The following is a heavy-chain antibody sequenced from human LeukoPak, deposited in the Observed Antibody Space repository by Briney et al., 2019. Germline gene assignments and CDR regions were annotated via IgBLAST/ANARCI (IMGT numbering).Heavy chain of an antibody. CDR3: ATDPASYCTSSTCDFDY. D-gene: IGHD2-8*01. J-gene: IGHJ4*02. Sequence: GGSLRLSCAASGFTFSSYWMSWVRQAPGKGLEWVGNIKQDGSEKYYVGSVKGRFTISRDNAKNSLYLQMNNLGAEDTAVYYCATDPASYCTSSTCDFDYWGQGTLVTVSS. CDR2: IKQDGSEK. CDR1: GFTFSSYW. V-gene: IGHV3-7*01.